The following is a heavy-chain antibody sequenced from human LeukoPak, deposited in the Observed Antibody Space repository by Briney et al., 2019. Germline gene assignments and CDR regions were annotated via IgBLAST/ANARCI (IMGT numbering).Heavy chain of an antibody. V-gene: IGHV1-69*13. CDR1: GGTFGSYA. D-gene: IGHD6-6*01. J-gene: IGHJ6*02. CDR2: IIPIFGTA. CDR3: ASAPHITFYSSSRDYYYGTDV. Sequence: SVKVSCKASGGTFGSYAIGWVRQAPGQGLEWMGGIIPIFGTANYAQKFQGRVTITADESTSTAYMELSSLRSEDTDVYYCASAPHITFYSSSRDYYYGTDVWGQGTTVTVSS.